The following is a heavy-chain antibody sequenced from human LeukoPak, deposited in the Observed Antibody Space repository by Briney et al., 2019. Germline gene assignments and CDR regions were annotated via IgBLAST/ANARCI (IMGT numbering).Heavy chain of an antibody. J-gene: IGHJ6*02. CDR3: ARQVGSSWYKVNYYYGMDV. Sequence: PGGSLRLSCAASGFTFSSYGMHWVRQAPGKGLEWVAVIWYDGSNKYYADSVKGRFTISRDNSKNTLYLQMNSLRAEDTAVYYCARQVGSSWYKVNYYYGMDVWGQGTTVTVSS. D-gene: IGHD6-13*01. CDR1: GFTFSSYG. CDR2: IWYDGSNK. V-gene: IGHV3-33*01.